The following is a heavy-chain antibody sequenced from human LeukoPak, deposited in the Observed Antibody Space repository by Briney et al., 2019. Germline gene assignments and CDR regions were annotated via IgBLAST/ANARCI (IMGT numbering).Heavy chain of an antibody. V-gene: IGHV3-23*01. CDR1: GFTLSSYS. Sequence: GGSLRLSCVGSGFTLSSYSMRWVRQAPGKGLEWVSDIGGSGRSTFYADSVKGRFTISRDNSKNTLYLQMNSLRAEDTAVYYCAKDRTAHYYYYMDVWGKGTTVTISS. J-gene: IGHJ6*03. CDR2: IGGSGRST. D-gene: IGHD1-1*01. CDR3: AKDRTAHYYYYMDV.